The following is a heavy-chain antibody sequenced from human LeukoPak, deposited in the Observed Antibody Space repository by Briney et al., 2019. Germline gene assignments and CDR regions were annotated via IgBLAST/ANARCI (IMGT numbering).Heavy chain of an antibody. J-gene: IGHJ4*02. V-gene: IGHV1-69*05. D-gene: IGHD2-2*01. CDR1: GGTFSSYA. Sequence: SVKVSCKASGGTFSSYAISWVRQAPGQGLEWMGGIIPIFGTANYAQKFQGRVTMTRDTSISTAYMELSRLRSDDTAVYYCARTLIVSVVVVPAAIDYWGQGTLVTVSS. CDR3: ARTLIVSVVVVPAAIDY. CDR2: IIPIFGTA.